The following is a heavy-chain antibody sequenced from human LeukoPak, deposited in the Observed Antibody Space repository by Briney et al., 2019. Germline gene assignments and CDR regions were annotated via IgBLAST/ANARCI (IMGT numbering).Heavy chain of an antibody. Sequence: ASVKVSCKASGGTFSSYAISWVRQAPGQGLEWMGGIIPIFGTANYAQKFQGSVTITADESTSTAYMELSSLRSEDTAVYYCARAPEYYYGSGSYYKGPFDYWGQGTLVTVSS. D-gene: IGHD3-10*01. CDR3: ARAPEYYYGSGSYYKGPFDY. J-gene: IGHJ4*02. CDR2: IIPIFGTA. V-gene: IGHV1-69*13. CDR1: GGTFSSYA.